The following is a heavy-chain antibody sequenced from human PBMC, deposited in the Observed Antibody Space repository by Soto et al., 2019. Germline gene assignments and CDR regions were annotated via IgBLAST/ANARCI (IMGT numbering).Heavy chain of an antibody. D-gene: IGHD6-19*01. CDR2: ISGSGGST. Sequence: GSLRLSCAASGFTFSNYAMSWVRQAPGKGLEWVSTISGSGGSTYYADSVKGRFTISRDNSKNTLYLQMNSLGADDTAVFYCAKDGTTGWYRDNWSDPWGQGTLVTVSS. V-gene: IGHV3-23*01. CDR3: AKDGTTGWYRDNWSDP. CDR1: GFTFSNYA. J-gene: IGHJ5*02.